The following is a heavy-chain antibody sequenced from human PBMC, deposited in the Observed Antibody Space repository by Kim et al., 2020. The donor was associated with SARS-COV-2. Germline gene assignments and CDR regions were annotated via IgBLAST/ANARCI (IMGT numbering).Heavy chain of an antibody. D-gene: IGHD3-3*01. CDR3: ARERTYYDIWKVPVAPNYYYYGMDV. CDR2: ISSSSSYI. CDR1: GFTFSSYS. V-gene: IGHV3-21*01. J-gene: IGHJ6*02. Sequence: GGSLRLSCAASGFTFSSYSMNWVRQAPGKGLEWVSSISSSSSYIYYADSVKGRFTISSDNAKNSLYLQMNSLRAEDTAVYYCARERTYYDIWKVPVAPNYYYYGMDVWGQGNPVTVSS.